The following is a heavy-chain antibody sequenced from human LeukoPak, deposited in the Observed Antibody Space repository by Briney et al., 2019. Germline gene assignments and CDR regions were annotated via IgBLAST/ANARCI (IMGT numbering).Heavy chain of an antibody. J-gene: IGHJ3*02. CDR2: ISGSGGST. Sequence: GGSLRLSCAASGFTFSSYAMSWVRQAPGKGLEWVSAISGSGGSTYYADSVKGRFTISRDNSKNTLYLQMNSLRAEDTAVYYCAKIPVYGDYIDDAFDIWGQGTMVTVSS. V-gene: IGHV3-23*01. CDR3: AKIPVYGDYIDDAFDI. CDR1: GFTFSSYA. D-gene: IGHD4-17*01.